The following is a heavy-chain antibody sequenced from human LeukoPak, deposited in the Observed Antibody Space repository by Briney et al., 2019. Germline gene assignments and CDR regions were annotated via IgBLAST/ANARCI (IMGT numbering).Heavy chain of an antibody. CDR2: INPNSGGT. CDR3: ARSEDFGLQIDY. J-gene: IGHJ4*02. D-gene: IGHD3/OR15-3a*01. Sequence: ASVKVSCKASGYTFTGYDMHWVRQAPGQGLEWMGWINPNSGGTNYAQKFQGRVTMTRDTSISTAYMELSRLRSDDTAVYYCARSEDFGLQIDYWGQGTLVTVSS. CDR1: GYTFTGYD. V-gene: IGHV1-2*02.